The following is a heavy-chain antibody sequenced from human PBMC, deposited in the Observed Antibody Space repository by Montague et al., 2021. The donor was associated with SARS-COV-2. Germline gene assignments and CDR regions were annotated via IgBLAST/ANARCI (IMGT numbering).Heavy chain of an antibody. CDR1: GGSISNFY. V-gene: IGHV4-59*12. Sequence: SETLSLTCTVSGGSISNFYWTWIRSPPGKGLDWIGSISYTGSTNYNPSLKSRVAIPVDTSKNQFSLKLTSVTAADTAFYYCARINPTGVDFWGQGTLVTVSS. J-gene: IGHJ4*02. CDR3: ARINPTGVDF. D-gene: IGHD1-14*01. CDR2: ISYTGST.